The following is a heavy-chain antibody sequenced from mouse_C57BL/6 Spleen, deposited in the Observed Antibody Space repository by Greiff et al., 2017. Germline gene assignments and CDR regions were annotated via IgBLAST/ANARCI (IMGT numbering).Heavy chain of an antibody. D-gene: IGHD1-1*01. CDR3: AREGFITTVSFDD. CDR1: GYAFSSYW. J-gene: IGHJ2*01. Sequence: VQLVESGAELVKPGASVKISCKASGYAFSSYWMNWVKQRPGKGLEWIGQIYPGDGDTNYNGKFKGKATLTADKSSSTAYMQLSSLTSEDSAVYFCAREGFITTVSFDDWGQGTTLTVSS. V-gene: IGHV1-80*01. CDR2: IYPGDGDT.